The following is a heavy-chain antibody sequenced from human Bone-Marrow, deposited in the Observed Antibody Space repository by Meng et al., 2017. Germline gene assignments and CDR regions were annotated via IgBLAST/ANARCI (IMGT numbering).Heavy chain of an antibody. CDR1: GVSISTYY. D-gene: IGHD6-13*01. CDR2: IYNSGST. CDR3: GRDSSSWFFNY. V-gene: IGHV4-4*08. J-gene: IGHJ4*02. Sequence: GSLRLSCTVSGVSISTYYWSWIRQPPGKGLEWIGFIYNSGSTYYNPSLRGRLSISVDTSKNQFFLRLSSVTAADTAVYYCGRDSSSWFFNYWGQGTLVTVLL.